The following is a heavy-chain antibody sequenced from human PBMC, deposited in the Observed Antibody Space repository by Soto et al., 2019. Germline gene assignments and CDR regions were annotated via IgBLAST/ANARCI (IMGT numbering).Heavy chain of an antibody. D-gene: IGHD3-22*01. J-gene: IGHJ5*02. V-gene: IGHV3-30-3*01. CDR3: ARYRSIGTSGYYSWDL. CDR2: LSANGGNA. Sequence: QVQLVESGGGVAHPGKSLRLSCAASGFIFTNYAMHCVRQAPGRALEWVAMLSANGGNADSADSGKGRLTISKDNSKNTVFLRMDNLRPEDSAIYYCARYRSIGTSGYYSWDLLCQGTLVTVSS. CDR1: GFIFTNYA.